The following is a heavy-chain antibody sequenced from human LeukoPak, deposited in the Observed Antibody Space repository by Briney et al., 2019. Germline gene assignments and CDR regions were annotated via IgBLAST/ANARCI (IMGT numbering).Heavy chain of an antibody. V-gene: IGHV3-64D*09. CDR1: GFTFSSYA. Sequence: GGSLRLSCSASGFTFSSYAMHWVRQAPGKGLEYVSAISSNGGSTYYADSVKGRFTISRDNSKNTLYLQMSSLRAEDTAVYYCARARYGSGGYFFDFWGQGTLVTVSS. CDR2: ISSNGGST. CDR3: ARARYGSGGYFFDF. J-gene: IGHJ4*02. D-gene: IGHD3-10*01.